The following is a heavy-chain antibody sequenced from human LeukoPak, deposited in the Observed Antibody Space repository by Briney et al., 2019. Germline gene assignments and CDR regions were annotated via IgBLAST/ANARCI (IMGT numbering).Heavy chain of an antibody. CDR2: ISYDGSNK. Sequence: PGGSLRLSCAASGFTFSSYGMHWVRQAPGKGLEWVAVISYDGSNKYYADSVKGRFTISRDNSKNTLYLQMNSLRAEDTAVYYCAKDLWHGDYALDYWGQGTLVTVSS. J-gene: IGHJ4*02. CDR3: AKDLWHGDYALDY. D-gene: IGHD4-17*01. CDR1: GFTFSSYG. V-gene: IGHV3-30*18.